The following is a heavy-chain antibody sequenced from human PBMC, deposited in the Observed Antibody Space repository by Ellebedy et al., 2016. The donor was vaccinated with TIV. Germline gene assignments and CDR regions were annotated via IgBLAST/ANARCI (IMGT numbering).Heavy chain of an antibody. D-gene: IGHD1-26*01. J-gene: IGHJ4*02. CDR1: GGSISSYY. V-gene: IGHV4-59*01. Sequence: SQTLSLTCAVSGGSISSYYWSWIRQPPGKGLEWIGYMYYSGSTNYNPSLKSRVTISVDTSKNQFSLKLSSVTAADTAVYYCARDGFVGAFDYWGQGALVTVSS. CDR3: ARDGFVGAFDY. CDR2: MYYSGST.